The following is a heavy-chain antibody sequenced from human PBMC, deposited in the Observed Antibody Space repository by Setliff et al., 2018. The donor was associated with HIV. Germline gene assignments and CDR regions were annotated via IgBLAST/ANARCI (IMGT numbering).Heavy chain of an antibody. CDR3: ASSWSRVPYYGMDV. Sequence: PSETLSLTCAIYGGSFSNYYWTWIRQPPGKGLEWIGEINHSGSTNYNPSLKSRVTISVDTSKNQFSLKLSSVTAADTAVYYCASSWSRVPYYGMDVWGQGTTVTVSS. V-gene: IGHV4-34*01. CDR2: INHSGST. J-gene: IGHJ6*02. D-gene: IGHD6-13*01. CDR1: GGSFSNYY.